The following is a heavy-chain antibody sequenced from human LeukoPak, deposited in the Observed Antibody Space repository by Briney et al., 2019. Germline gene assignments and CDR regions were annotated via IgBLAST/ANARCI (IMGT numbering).Heavy chain of an antibody. V-gene: IGHV1-2*06. CDR3: ARDRGFWSGSNWFDP. D-gene: IGHD3-3*01. CDR1: GYTFTGYY. CDR2: INPNSGGT. Sequence: ASVKVSCKASGYTFTGYYMHWVRQAPGQGLEWMGRINPNSGGTNYAQKLQGRVTMTRDTSISTAYMELSRLRSDDTAVYYCARDRGFWSGSNWFDPWGQGTLVTVSS. J-gene: IGHJ5*02.